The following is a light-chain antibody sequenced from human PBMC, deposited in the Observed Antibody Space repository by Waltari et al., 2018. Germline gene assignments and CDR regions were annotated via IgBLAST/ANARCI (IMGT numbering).Light chain of an antibody. Sequence: SYDLAQPLPVSVALGQSARISCGGSHLENKSVHWYQQKPGQAPVLVIYRDTNRPSAIPDRFSASNSGNTATLIISRAQAGDEADYYCQVWDSDTYWVFGGGTRLTVL. CDR1: HLENKS. V-gene: IGLV3-9*02. CDR2: RDT. CDR3: QVWDSDTYWV. J-gene: IGLJ3*02.